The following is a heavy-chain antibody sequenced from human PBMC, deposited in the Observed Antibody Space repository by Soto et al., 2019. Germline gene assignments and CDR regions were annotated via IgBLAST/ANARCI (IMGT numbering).Heavy chain of an antibody. CDR3: ARAEQLVLRYYYGMDV. Sequence: QVQLVQSGAEVKKPGSSVKVSCKASGGTFSSYAISWVRQAPGQGLEWMGGIIPIFGTANYAQKFQGRVTITADESTSTAYMELSSLRSEDTAVYYCARAEQLVLRYYYGMDVWGQGTTVTVSS. D-gene: IGHD6-6*01. CDR2: IIPIFGTA. V-gene: IGHV1-69*01. CDR1: GGTFSSYA. J-gene: IGHJ6*02.